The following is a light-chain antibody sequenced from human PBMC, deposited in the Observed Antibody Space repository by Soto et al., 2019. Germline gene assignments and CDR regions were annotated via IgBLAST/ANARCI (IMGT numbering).Light chain of an antibody. CDR1: QSVSSSY. CDR2: GAS. J-gene: IGKJ2*01. V-gene: IGKV3-20*01. CDR3: QQYGSSPPYT. Sequence: EIVLTQCPGTLSFSPGERATLSCRASQSVSSSYLAWYQQKPGQAPRLLIYGASSRATGIPDRFSGSGSGTDFTLTISRLEPEDFAVYYCQQYGSSPPYTFGQGTKLEIK.